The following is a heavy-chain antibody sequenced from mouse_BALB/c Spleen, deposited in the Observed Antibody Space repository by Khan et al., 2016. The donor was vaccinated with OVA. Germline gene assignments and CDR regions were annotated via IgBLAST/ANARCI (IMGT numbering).Heavy chain of an antibody. CDR3: ARNYYYGRNAMDY. Sequence: VQLVESGPGLVQPSQSLSITCTVSGFSLTSYGVHWVRQSPGKGLEWLGVIWSGGSTDYNAAFISRLSLSKDNSKSQVFFKMNSLQANDTAIYYCARNYYYGRNAMDYWGQGTSVTVSS. J-gene: IGHJ4*01. V-gene: IGHV2-2*02. CDR2: IWSGGST. CDR1: GFSLTSYG. D-gene: IGHD1-1*01.